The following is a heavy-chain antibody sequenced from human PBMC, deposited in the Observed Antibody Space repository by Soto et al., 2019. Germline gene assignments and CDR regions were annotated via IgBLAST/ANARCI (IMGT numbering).Heavy chain of an antibody. V-gene: IGHV1-69*13. J-gene: IGHJ4*02. CDR2: IIPIFGTA. D-gene: IGHD6-13*01. CDR1: GGTFSSYA. Sequence: SVKVSCKASGGTFSSYAISWVRQAPGQGLEWMGGIIPIFGTANYAQKFQGRVTITADESTSTAYMELSSLRSEDTAVYYCAREPAYSSSWGGLDYWGQGTLVTVSS. CDR3: AREPAYSSSWGGLDY.